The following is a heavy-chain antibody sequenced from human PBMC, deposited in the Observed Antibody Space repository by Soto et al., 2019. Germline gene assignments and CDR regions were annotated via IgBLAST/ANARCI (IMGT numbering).Heavy chain of an antibody. J-gene: IGHJ6*02. CDR3: ARSQGSSTSLEIYYYYCYGMDV. V-gene: IGHV1-69*01. CDR1: GGTFGSYA. CDR2: IIPITGTA. D-gene: IGHD2-2*01. Sequence: QVQLVQSGAEVKKPGSSVKVSCKASGGTFGSYAISWVRQAPGQGPEWMGGIIPITGTANYAQKFRGRVTITADESTSTASMQLSSLRSEDTAVYYCARSQGSSTSLEIYYYYCYGMDVWGQGTTVTVSS.